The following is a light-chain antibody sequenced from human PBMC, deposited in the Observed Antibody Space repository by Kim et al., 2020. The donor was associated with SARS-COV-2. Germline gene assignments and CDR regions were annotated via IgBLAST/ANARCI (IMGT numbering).Light chain of an antibody. Sequence: EILMTQSPGTLSVSPGESVTLSCRASENVASSLAWYQHKPGQSPRLLIYGANTRATGIPARFSGSGSGTEFTLTITGLQSEDFAVFFCQQYYKWPPFTFGQGTKLEI. V-gene: IGKV3-15*01. CDR2: GAN. CDR1: ENVASS. CDR3: QQYYKWPPFT. J-gene: IGKJ2*01.